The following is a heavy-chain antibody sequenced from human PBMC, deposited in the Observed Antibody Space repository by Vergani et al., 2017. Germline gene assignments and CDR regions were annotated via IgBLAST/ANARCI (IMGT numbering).Heavy chain of an antibody. V-gene: IGHV4-38-2*02. J-gene: IGHJ5*02. CDR2: IYPNGNG. D-gene: IGHD2-21*01. Sequence: QVQLQESGPGLVKPSETLSLTCTVSGSSISSDFYWTWIRQPAGRGLEWIGRIYPNGNGNYNESLRSRLTMSIDTSRSQFSLSLSSVTAADTAVYYCARGNCGVNCPKYNWLAPWGRGILVTVSS. CDR3: ARGNCGVNCPKYNWLAP. CDR1: GSSISSDFY.